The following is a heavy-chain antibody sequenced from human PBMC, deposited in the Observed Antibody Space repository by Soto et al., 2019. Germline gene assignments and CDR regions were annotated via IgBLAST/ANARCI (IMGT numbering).Heavy chain of an antibody. D-gene: IGHD3-22*01. V-gene: IGHV1-58*01. CDR1: GFTFTSSA. CDR3: AAGEDSSGYYLSGMAV. CDR2: IVVGSGNT. J-gene: IGHJ6*02. Sequence: ASVKVSCKASGFTFTSSAVQWVRQARGQRLEWIGWIVVGSGNTNYAQKFQERVTITRDMSTSTAYMELSSLRSEDTAVYYCAAGEDSSGYYLSGMAVWGQGTTVTVSS.